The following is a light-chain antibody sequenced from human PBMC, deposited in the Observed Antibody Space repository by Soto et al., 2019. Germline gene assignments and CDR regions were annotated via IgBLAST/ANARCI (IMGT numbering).Light chain of an antibody. CDR2: AAS. CDR3: QQRQYWTPIT. CDR1: QSIGTN. V-gene: IGKV3-15*01. J-gene: IGKJ5*01. Sequence: EIVMTQSPATLSVSPGERATLSCRASQSIGTNLAWYQQKPGQAPRLLIYAASTRATGIPATFSGSGSGTEFTLTISRLEHEDFEIYYSQQRQYWTPITFGQGTRLEIK.